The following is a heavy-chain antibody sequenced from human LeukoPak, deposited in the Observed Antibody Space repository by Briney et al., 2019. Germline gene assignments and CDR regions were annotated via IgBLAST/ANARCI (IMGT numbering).Heavy chain of an antibody. CDR2: IYHSGST. D-gene: IGHD3-10*01. V-gene: IGHV4-38-2*02. Sequence: SETLSLTCIVSGYSISSGYYWGWIRQPPGKGLEWIGSIYHSGSTNYNPSLKGRVTISVDTSKNQFSLKLSSVTAADTAVYYCASNPVVRGVRAWFDPWGQGTLVTVSS. J-gene: IGHJ5*02. CDR1: GYSISSGYY. CDR3: ASNPVVRGVRAWFDP.